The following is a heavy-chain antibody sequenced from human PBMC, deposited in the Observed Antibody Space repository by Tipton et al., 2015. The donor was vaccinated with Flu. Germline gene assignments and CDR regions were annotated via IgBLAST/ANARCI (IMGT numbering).Heavy chain of an antibody. J-gene: IGHJ1*01. CDR1: GASISSRSYY. V-gene: IGHV4-39*07. Sequence: LRLSCTVSGASISSRSYYWGWIRQPPGKGLEWIGCIYSSGSTYYNPSLKSRVTISLDTSKNQFSLKLSSVTAADTAVYYCAREKDSSGSEYFQHWGQGTLVTASS. D-gene: IGHD6-19*01. CDR3: AREKDSSGSEYFQH. CDR2: IYSSGST.